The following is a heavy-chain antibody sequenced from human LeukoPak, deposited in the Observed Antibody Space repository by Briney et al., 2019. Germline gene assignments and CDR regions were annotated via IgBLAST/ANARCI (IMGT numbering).Heavy chain of an antibody. V-gene: IGHV3-23*01. CDR3: ARYQGSVTVVTPSPLDY. CDR1: GFTFSSYA. CDR2: ISGSGGST. Sequence: GSLRLSCAASGFTFSSYAMSWVRQAPGKGLEWVSAISGSGGSTYYADSVKGRFTISRDNSKNTLYLQMNSLRAEDTAVYYCARYQGSVTVVTPSPLDYWGQGTLVTVSS. J-gene: IGHJ4*02. D-gene: IGHD4-23*01.